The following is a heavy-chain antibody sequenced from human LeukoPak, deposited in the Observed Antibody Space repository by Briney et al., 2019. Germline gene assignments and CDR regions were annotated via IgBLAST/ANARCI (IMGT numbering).Heavy chain of an antibody. Sequence: SETLSLTCTVSGGSISNSSYYWGWIRQPPGKGLEWIGSIYYSGSTHYNPSLKSRVTISVDTSKNQFSLKLSSVTAADTAVYYCASLYSSGWSGYYYYMDVWGKGTTVTVSS. D-gene: IGHD6-19*01. CDR1: GGSISNSSYY. CDR3: ASLYSSGWSGYYYYMDV. J-gene: IGHJ6*03. V-gene: IGHV4-39*01. CDR2: IYYSGST.